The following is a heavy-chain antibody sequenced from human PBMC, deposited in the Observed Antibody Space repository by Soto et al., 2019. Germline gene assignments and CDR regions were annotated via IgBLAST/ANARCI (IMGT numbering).Heavy chain of an antibody. V-gene: IGHV3-21*01. CDR2: ISSSSSYI. J-gene: IGHJ6*02. CDR1: GFTFSSYS. Sequence: GVSLSLSCAASGFTFSSYSMNWVRQAPGKGLEWVSSISSSSSYIYYADSVKGRFTISRDNAKNSLYLQMNSLRAEDTAVYYCARDRDCSFRCYYGMDVWGQGTTVTVSS. CDR3: ARDRDCSFRCYYGMDV. D-gene: IGHD2-15*01.